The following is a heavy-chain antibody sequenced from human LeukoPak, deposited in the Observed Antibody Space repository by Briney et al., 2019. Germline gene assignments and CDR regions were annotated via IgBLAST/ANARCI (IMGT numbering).Heavy chain of an antibody. CDR1: GFTFSSYS. V-gene: IGHV3-48*04. D-gene: IGHD6-6*01. J-gene: IGHJ4*02. CDR2: ISSSSTI. CDR3: AKDRGIAARFRFDY. Sequence: GGSLRLSCAASGFTFSSYSMNWVRQAPGKGLEWVSYISSSSTIYYADSVKGRFTISRDNAKNSLYLQMNSLRAEDTAVYYCAKDRGIAARFRFDYWGQGTLVTVSS.